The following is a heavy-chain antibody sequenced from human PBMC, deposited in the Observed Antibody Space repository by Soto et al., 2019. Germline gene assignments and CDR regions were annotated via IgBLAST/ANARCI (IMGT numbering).Heavy chain of an antibody. CDR1: GGSISSYY. J-gene: IGHJ4*02. CDR3: ARKYSSGWSTHYFDI. D-gene: IGHD6-19*01. V-gene: IGHV4-59*01. CDR2: FYHSGGT. Sequence: SETLSLTCSVSGGSISSYYWSWIRQPPGKGLEWIGFFYHSGGTNSNPSFKSRVTISIDPSKNQISLNLSSVTAADTAVYYCARKYSSGWSTHYFDIWGQGTLVTVSS.